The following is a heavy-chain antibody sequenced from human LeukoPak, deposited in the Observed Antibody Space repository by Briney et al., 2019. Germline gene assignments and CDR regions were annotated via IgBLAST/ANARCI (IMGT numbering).Heavy chain of an antibody. CDR2: IIPILGIA. D-gene: IGHD5-12*01. CDR3: ARGIEAGNFFDP. CDR1: GGTFSSYA. Sequence: SVKVSCKASGGTFSSYATSWVRQAPGQGLEWMGRIIPILGIANYAQKFQGRVAITADKSTSTAYMELSSLRSEDTAVYYCARGIEAGNFFDPWGQGTLVTVSS. V-gene: IGHV1-69*04. J-gene: IGHJ5*02.